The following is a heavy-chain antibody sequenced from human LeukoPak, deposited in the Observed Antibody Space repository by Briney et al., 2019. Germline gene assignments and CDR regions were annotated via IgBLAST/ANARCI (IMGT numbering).Heavy chain of an antibody. CDR3: ARDYTGCFP. CDR2: IKTDGSEK. D-gene: IGHD3-9*01. CDR1: GFTFSSYW. J-gene: IGHJ5*02. Sequence: GGSLRLSCEASGFTFSSYWMSWVRQAPGKGLEWVANIKTDGSEKYYVDSVKGRFTISRDNAKNSLYLQMNSLRAEDTAVYYCARDYTGCFPWGQGTLVIVSS. V-gene: IGHV3-7*03.